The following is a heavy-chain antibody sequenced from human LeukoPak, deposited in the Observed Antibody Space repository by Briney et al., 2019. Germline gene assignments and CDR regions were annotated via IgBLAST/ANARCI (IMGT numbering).Heavy chain of an antibody. CDR2: ISYDGSNK. D-gene: IGHD2/OR15-2a*01. CDR1: GFTFSSYA. Sequence: PGRSLRLSCAASGFTFSSYAMHWVRQAPGKGLEWVAVISYDGSNKYYADSVKGRFTISRDNSKNTLYLQMNSLRAEDTAVYYCASRPGRTFGPLDYWGQGTLVTVSS. V-gene: IGHV3-30*04. CDR3: ASRPGRTFGPLDY. J-gene: IGHJ4*02.